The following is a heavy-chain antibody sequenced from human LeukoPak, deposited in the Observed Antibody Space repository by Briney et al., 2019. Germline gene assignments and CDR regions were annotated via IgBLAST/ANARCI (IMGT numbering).Heavy chain of an antibody. D-gene: IGHD3-10*01. J-gene: IGHJ5*02. V-gene: IGHV4-30-2*01. CDR1: GDSISSGAYS. CDR3: ARELWFANAPGSWLDP. CDR2: IFHTGST. Sequence: SQTLSLTCVVSGDSISSGAYSWSWIRQPPGKGLEWIGYIFHTGSTFYYPSLKSRLTISVDNSKNQFSLRLSSVTAADTAVYYCARELWFANAPGSWLDPWGQGTLVTVSS.